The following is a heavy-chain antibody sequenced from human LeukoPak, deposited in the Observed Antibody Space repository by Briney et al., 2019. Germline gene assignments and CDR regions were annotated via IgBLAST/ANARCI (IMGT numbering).Heavy chain of an antibody. Sequence: GGSLRLSCAASGFTFSSYWMSWVRQAPGKGLEWVANIKHDGSEKYYVDSVKGRFTISRDNAKNSLYLQMNSLRAEDTAVYYCARAPQVGKATYYFDYGGRGTLVTFS. CDR3: ARAPQVGKATYYFDY. J-gene: IGHJ4*02. D-gene: IGHD1-26*01. V-gene: IGHV3-7*01. CDR1: GFTFSSYW. CDR2: IKHDGSEK.